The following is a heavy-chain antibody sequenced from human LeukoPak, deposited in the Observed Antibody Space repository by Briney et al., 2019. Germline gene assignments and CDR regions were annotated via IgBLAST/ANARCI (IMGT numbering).Heavy chain of an antibody. CDR1: GGSISNGSYY. CDR2: IYTSGST. D-gene: IGHD4-17*01. J-gene: IGHJ4*02. CDR3: ARGVRGDYLNY. V-gene: IGHV4-61*02. Sequence: PSQTLSLTCTVSGGSISNGSYYWSWIRQPAGKGLEWIGRIYTSGSTNYNPSLKSRVTISVDTSKNQFSLKLSSVTAADTAVYYCARGVRGDYLNYWGQGTLVTVSS.